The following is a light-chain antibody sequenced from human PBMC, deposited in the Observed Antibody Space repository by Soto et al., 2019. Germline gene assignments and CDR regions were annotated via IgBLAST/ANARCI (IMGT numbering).Light chain of an antibody. CDR2: WAS. CDR3: QQYLAIPRT. V-gene: IGKV4-1*01. J-gene: IGKJ1*01. CDR1: QSVIYSANNKNC. Sequence: DIVMTQSPDSLAVSLGERATINCKSSQSVIYSANNKNCLAWYQQKPGQPPKLLIYWASTRESGVPDRLSGSGSGTDFTLTISSLQAEDVAVYYCQQYLAIPRTFGQGTKVEI.